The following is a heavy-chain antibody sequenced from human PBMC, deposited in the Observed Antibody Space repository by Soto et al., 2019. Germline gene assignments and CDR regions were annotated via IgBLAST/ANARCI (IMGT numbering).Heavy chain of an antibody. Sequence: PGGSLRLSCAASGFTFDDYAMHWVRQAPGKGLEWVSGISWNSGSTYYADSVKGRFTISRDNSKNTLYLQMNSLRAEDTAVYYCANSRGSYYYDSSGYYPPVGQFDPWGQGTLVTVSS. CDR1: GFTFDDYA. CDR2: ISWNSGST. D-gene: IGHD3-22*01. J-gene: IGHJ5*02. CDR3: ANSRGSYYYDSSGYYPPVGQFDP. V-gene: IGHV3-23*01.